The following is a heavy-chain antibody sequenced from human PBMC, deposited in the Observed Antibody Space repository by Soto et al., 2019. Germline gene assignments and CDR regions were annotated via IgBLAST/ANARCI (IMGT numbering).Heavy chain of an antibody. CDR2: IHYSGST. J-gene: IGHJ6*02. CDR1: GGSISSSSYC. Sequence: QLQLQESGPGLVKPSETLSLTCTVSGGSISSSSYCWGWIRQPPGKGLEWIGRIHYSGSTYYSPSLRGRVTISADPAKNQFSLNLSSVTAADTAMYYCARVSTARTDYCASAMDVWGQGTTVSVSS. CDR3: ARVSTARTDYCASAMDV. V-gene: IGHV4-39*01.